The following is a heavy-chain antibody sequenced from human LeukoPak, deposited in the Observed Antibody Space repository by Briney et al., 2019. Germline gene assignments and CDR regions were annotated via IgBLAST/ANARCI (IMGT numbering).Heavy chain of an antibody. V-gene: IGHV4-38-2*02. D-gene: IGHD3-10*01. CDR1: AYSINSGYY. J-gene: IGHJ4*02. CDR3: ARRQARGPFDY. Sequence: SETLSFTCTVSAYSINSGYYWGWIRQPPGKGLEWIGSIYDSASTSYNPSLKSRVTISVDTSKNQFSLKLTSVTAADTAVYYYARRQARGPFDYWGQGTLVTVSS. CDR2: IYDSAST.